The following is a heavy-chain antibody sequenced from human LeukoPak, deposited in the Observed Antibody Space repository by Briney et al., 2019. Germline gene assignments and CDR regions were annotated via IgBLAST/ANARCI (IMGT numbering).Heavy chain of an antibody. V-gene: IGHV4-39*07. CDR2: VFYTEKT. Sequence: PSETLSLTCTVSGGSVSTSDYYWGWIRQSPVEGLEWIGDVFYTEKTNYNPSLRGRATISIDTSKNQFSLKLTYVTAADSAVYYCARVFDSWGQGTLVTVSS. CDR3: ARVFDS. CDR1: GGSVSTSDYY. J-gene: IGHJ4*02.